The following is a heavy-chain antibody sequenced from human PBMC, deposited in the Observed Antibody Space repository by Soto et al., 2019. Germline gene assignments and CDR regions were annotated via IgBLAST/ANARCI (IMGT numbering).Heavy chain of an antibody. Sequence: QVQLVESGGGVVQPGRSLRLSCAASGFTFSSYAMHWVRQAPGKGLEWVAVISYDGINKYYADSVKGRFTISRDNSKNTLYLQMNSLRAEDTAVYYCARVSRPLHYYYYGMDVWGQGTTVTVSS. V-gene: IGHV3-30-3*01. CDR3: ARVSRPLHYYYYGMDV. CDR2: ISYDGINK. J-gene: IGHJ6*02. CDR1: GFTFSSYA.